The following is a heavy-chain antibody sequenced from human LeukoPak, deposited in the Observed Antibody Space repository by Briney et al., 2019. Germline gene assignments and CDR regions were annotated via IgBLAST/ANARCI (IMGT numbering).Heavy chain of an antibody. CDR2: MNPNSGKT. V-gene: IGHV1-8*01. D-gene: IGHD6-13*01. CDR1: GYTFTTSD. J-gene: IGHJ4*02. CDR3: ARGRPGPAGAGTYGF. Sequence: GASVKVSCKASGYTFTTSDINWVRQATGQGLEWMGWMNPNSGKTGSAQKFQGRLTMTKNTSTSTAYMEVTGLRFEDTAIYYCARGRPGPAGAGTYGFWGQGTLITVSS.